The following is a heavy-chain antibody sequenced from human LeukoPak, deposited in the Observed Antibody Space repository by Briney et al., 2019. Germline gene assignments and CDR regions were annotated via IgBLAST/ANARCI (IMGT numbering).Heavy chain of an antibody. Sequence: GASVKVSCKASGYTFTSYAMNWVRQAPGQGLEWMGWINTNTGNPTHAQGFTGRFVFSLDTSVSTAYLQISSLKAEDTAVYYCARVPYCSSTSCSWGVGYYYYGMDVWGQGTTVTVSS. CDR3: ARVPYCSSTSCSWGVGYYYYGMDV. CDR1: GYTFTSYA. CDR2: INTNTGNP. J-gene: IGHJ6*02. D-gene: IGHD2-2*01. V-gene: IGHV7-4-1*02.